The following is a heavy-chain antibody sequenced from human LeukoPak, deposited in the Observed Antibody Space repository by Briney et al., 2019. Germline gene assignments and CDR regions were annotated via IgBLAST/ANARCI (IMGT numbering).Heavy chain of an antibody. J-gene: IGHJ6*03. CDR1: GFPFSSYA. D-gene: IGHD5-12*01. V-gene: IGHV3-30-3*01. CDR2: ISYDGSNK. Sequence: GGSLRLSCAASGFPFSSYAMSWVRQAPGKGLEWVAVISYDGSNKYYADSVKGRFTISRDNSKNTLYLQMNSLRAEDTAVYYCARDGFSGYDFNRRAYKYYYYYYMDVWGKGTTVTVSS. CDR3: ARDGFSGYDFNRRAYKYYYYYYMDV.